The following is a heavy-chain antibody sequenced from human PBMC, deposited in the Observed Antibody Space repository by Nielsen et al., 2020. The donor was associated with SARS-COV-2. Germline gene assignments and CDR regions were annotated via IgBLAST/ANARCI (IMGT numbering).Heavy chain of an antibody. CDR3: ARHVTSGDYYYYYMDV. J-gene: IGHJ6*03. CDR2: IDPSDSYT. D-gene: IGHD3-10*01. V-gene: IGHV5-10-1*01. Sequence: GESLKISCKGSGYSFTSYWISWVRQMPGKGLEWMGRIDPSDSYTNYSPSFQGHVTISADKSISTAYLQWSSLKASDTAMYYCARHVTSGDYYYYYMDVWGKGTTVTVSS. CDR1: GYSFTSYW.